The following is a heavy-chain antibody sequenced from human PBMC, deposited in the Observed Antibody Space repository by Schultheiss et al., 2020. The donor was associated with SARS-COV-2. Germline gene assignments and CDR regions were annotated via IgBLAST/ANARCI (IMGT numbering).Heavy chain of an antibody. Sequence: SETLSLTCTVSGGSISSYYWSWIRQPPGKGLEWIGYIYHSGSTYYNPSLKSRVTISVDKSKNQFSLKLSSVTAADTAVYYCAASWEDAFDIWGQGTMVTVSS. V-gene: IGHV4-59*12. CDR3: AASWEDAFDI. CDR2: IYHSGST. D-gene: IGHD1-26*01. CDR1: GGSISSYY. J-gene: IGHJ3*02.